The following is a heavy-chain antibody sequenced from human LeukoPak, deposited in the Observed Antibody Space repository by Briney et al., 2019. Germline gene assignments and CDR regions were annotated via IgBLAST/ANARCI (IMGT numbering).Heavy chain of an antibody. CDR2: ISYDGSNK. CDR1: GFTFSSYA. D-gene: IGHD3-22*01. J-gene: IGHJ4*02. CDR3: ARDYSAYYDSSGYYYN. Sequence: GGSLSLSCAASGFTFSSYAMHWARQAQGKGLDWVAVISYDGSNKYYADSVKGRFTISRDNSKNTLYLQMNSLRAEDTAVYYCARDYSAYYDSSGYYYNWGQGTLVTVSS. V-gene: IGHV3-30-3*01.